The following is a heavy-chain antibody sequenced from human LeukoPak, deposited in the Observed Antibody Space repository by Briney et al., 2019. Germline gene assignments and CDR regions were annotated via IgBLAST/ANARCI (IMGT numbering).Heavy chain of an antibody. CDR3: AKGTKVVPAASLMDV. J-gene: IGHJ6*04. Sequence: PGGSLRLSCAASGFTFSSYGMHWVRQAPGKGLEWVAVISYDGSNKYYADSVKGRFTISRDNSKNTLYLQMNSLRAEDTAVYYCAKGTKVVPAASLMDVWGKGTTVTISS. V-gene: IGHV3-30*18. CDR1: GFTFSSYG. CDR2: ISYDGSNK. D-gene: IGHD2-2*01.